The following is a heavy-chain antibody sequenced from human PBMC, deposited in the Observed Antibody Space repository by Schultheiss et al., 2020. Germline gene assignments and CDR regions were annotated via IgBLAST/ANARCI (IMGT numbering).Heavy chain of an antibody. CDR1: GFTFSSYG. CDR2: IWYDGSNK. CDR3: ARDLAARGDYYYGMDV. J-gene: IGHJ6*02. V-gene: IGHV3-33*01. D-gene: IGHD6-6*01. Sequence: WGSLRLSCAASGFTFSSYGMHWVRQAPGKGLEWVAVIWYDGSNKYYADSVKGRFTISRDNSKNTLYLQMNSLRAEDTAVYYCARDLAARGDYYYGMDVWGQGTTVTVSS.